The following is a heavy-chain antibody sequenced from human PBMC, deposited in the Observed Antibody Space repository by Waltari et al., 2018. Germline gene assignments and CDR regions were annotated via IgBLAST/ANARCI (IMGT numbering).Heavy chain of an antibody. V-gene: IGHV3-33*01. J-gene: IGHJ4*02. CDR3: ARYSGSYLDY. CDR2: IWNDGSN. CDR1: GFTFSSYG. Sequence: QVQLVESGGGVVQPGRSLTLSCGALGFTFSSYGFHWVRQAPGKGLEWVAAIWNDGSNFYADSVKGRFTISRDNSKKTVYLEMNSLRDGDTALYYCARYSGSYLDYWGQGTLVTVSS. D-gene: IGHD1-26*01.